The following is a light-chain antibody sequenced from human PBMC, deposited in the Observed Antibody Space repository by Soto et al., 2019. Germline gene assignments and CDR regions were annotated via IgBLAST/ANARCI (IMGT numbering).Light chain of an antibody. CDR2: EDN. CDR1: SGSIASNY. Sequence: NFMLTQPHSVSESPGKTVTISCTRSSGSIASNYVQWYQQRPGSAPTTVIYEDNQRPSGVPDRFSGSIDSSSNSASLTTPGLKTEDEADYYCQFYDSSNAVFGGGTQVTVL. J-gene: IGLJ7*01. CDR3: QFYDSSNAV. V-gene: IGLV6-57*03.